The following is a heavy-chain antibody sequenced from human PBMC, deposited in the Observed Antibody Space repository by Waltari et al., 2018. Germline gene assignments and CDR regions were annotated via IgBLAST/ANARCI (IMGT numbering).Heavy chain of an antibody. CDR1: GFTFNRHW. CDR2: IKEDGSEN. V-gene: IGHV3-7*03. J-gene: IGHJ3*02. Sequence: EVQLVESGGGLVQPGGSLRVSCAASGFTFNRHWMSWVRQAPGKGLDWVANIKEDGSENHYADSVKGRFTISRDNAKNSLFLQMNSLKTEDTAVYYCTRRPRRIWGAFDIWGQGTMVTVSS. D-gene: IGHD3-16*01. CDR3: TRRPRRIWGAFDI.